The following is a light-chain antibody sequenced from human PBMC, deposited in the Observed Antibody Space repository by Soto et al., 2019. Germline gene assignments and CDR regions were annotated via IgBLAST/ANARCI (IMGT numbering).Light chain of an antibody. J-gene: IGKJ4*01. CDR2: GAS. Sequence: EIVMTQSPATLSVSPGERATLSCRASQSVSSNLAWYQQKPGQAPRLLIYGASTRATGIPARFSGSGSGTEFTLTISSLQSEDFAVYWGGQYNNWPHLTFGGGTKVEIK. CDR1: QSVSSN. CDR3: GQYNNWPHLT. V-gene: IGKV3-15*01.